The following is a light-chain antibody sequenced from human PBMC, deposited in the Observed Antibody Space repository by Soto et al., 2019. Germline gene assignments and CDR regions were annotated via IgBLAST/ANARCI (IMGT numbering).Light chain of an antibody. CDR3: QQHGDSPLT. CDR2: GAS. Sequence: EIVLTQSPGTLSLSPGERATLSCRASQSVSNNYLAWYQQKPGQAPRLLIYGASSRATGIPDRFSGSGSGTDFTLTISRLEPEDFAVYYCQQHGDSPLTFGGGTKVDI. J-gene: IGKJ4*01. V-gene: IGKV3-20*01. CDR1: QSVSNNY.